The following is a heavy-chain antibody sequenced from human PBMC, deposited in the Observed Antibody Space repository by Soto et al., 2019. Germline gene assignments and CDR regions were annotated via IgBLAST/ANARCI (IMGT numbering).Heavy chain of an antibody. Sequence: LRLSCAASGFTFSSYAMHWVRQAPGKGLEWVAVISYDGSNKYYADSVKGRFTISRDNSKNTLYLQMNSLRAEDTAVYYCALLGDSQPFDYWGQGTLVTVSS. CDR2: ISYDGSNK. CDR3: ALLGDSQPFDY. V-gene: IGHV3-30-3*01. D-gene: IGHD4-17*01. J-gene: IGHJ4*02. CDR1: GFTFSSYA.